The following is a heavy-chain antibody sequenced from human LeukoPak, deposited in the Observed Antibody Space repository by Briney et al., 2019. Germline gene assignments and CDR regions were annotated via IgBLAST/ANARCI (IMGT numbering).Heavy chain of an antibody. V-gene: IGHV4-34*01. Sequence: SETLSLTCAIYGGSFSVWYWSWVRQSPGKGLEWIAEITHSERTHYDPSLKSRVTISADTSKNQFSLRLTSVTAADTAVYYCAPIFGDSSDFASWGQGTLVTVS. J-gene: IGHJ4*01. CDR3: APIFGDSSDFAS. CDR1: GGSFSVWY. D-gene: IGHD4-17*01. CDR2: ITHSERT.